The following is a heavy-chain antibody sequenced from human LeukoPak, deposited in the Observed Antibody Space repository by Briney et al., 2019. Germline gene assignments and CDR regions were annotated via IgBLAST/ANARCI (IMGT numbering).Heavy chain of an antibody. J-gene: IGHJ4*02. V-gene: IGHV1-18*01. Sequence: ASVKVSCKTSGYSFTSFGISWVRQAPGQGLEWMGWISAYNGNRRSAQKFQGRVSMTTDTSTSTAYMGLRSLRFDDTAVFYCVRDLGVDTSLIFFDFWGQGTLVTVSS. CDR2: ISAYNGNR. CDR1: GYSFTSFG. CDR3: VRDLGVDTSLIFFDF. D-gene: IGHD3-3*01.